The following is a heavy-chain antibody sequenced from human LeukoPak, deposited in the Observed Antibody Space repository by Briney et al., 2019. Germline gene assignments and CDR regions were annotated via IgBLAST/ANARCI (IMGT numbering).Heavy chain of an antibody. V-gene: IGHV3-23*01. CDR2: ISGSGGST. Sequence: GGSLRLSCAASGFSFDDYAMHWVRQAPGKGLQWVSAISGSGGSTYYADSVKGRFTISRDNSKNTLYLQMNSLRAEDTAVYYCAKDRYPGTTPFDYWGQGTLVTVSS. D-gene: IGHD1-7*01. J-gene: IGHJ4*02. CDR3: AKDRYPGTTPFDY. CDR1: GFSFDDYA.